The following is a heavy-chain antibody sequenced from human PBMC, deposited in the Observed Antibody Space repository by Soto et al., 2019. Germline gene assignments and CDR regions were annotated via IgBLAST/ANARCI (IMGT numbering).Heavy chain of an antibody. J-gene: IGHJ4*02. CDR1: GFALSTTGVG. CDR2: IYWDDDK. D-gene: IGHD4-17*01. Sequence: QITLKESGPTLVKPTQTLTLTCTFSGFALSTTGVGVGWIRQPPGKALEWLALIYWDDDKRYSPSLKSRLTITKDTSKNQVVLTMTNMDPLDTATYYCAHSDYIRPLDSWGQGTLVTVSS. CDR3: AHSDYIRPLDS. V-gene: IGHV2-5*02.